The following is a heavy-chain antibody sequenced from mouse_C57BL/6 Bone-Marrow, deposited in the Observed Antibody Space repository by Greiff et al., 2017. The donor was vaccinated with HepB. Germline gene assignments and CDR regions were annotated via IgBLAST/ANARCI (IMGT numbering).Heavy chain of an antibody. V-gene: IGHV1-55*01. Sequence: QVQLQQPGAELVKPGASVKMSCKASGYTFTSYWITWVKQRPGQGLEWIGDIYPGSGSTNYNEKFKSKATLTVDTSSRPAYMQLSSLTSEDSAVYYCSRSAYGRTPFAYGGQGTLVTVSA. CDR2: IYPGSGST. D-gene: IGHD1-1*01. J-gene: IGHJ3*01. CDR1: GYTFTSYW. CDR3: SRSAYGRTPFAY.